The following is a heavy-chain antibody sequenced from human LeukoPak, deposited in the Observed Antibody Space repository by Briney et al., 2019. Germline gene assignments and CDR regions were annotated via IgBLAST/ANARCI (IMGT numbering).Heavy chain of an antibody. D-gene: IGHD3-10*01. V-gene: IGHV3-74*01. Sequence: GGSLRLSCAASGFTFSSYWMHWVRQAPGKGLEWVSRINNDGSDTTYADSVKGRFTVSRDNAKNTLYVEMNSLRADDTAVYYCARGLRGPGYWGQGTLVTVSS. J-gene: IGHJ4*02. CDR1: GFTFSSYW. CDR3: ARGLRGPGY. CDR2: INNDGSDT.